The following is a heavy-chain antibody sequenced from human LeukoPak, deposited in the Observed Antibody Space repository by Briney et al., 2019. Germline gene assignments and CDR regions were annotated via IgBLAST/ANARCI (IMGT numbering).Heavy chain of an antibody. CDR3: ARGDCSSTICYSPMDV. J-gene: IGHJ6*03. Sequence: SETLSLTCAVYGGSFSGYYWSWIRQPPGRGLEWIGEINHSGSTNYNPSLKSRVTISVDTSKNQFSLKLSSVTAADTAVYYCARGDCSSTICYSPMDVWGKGTTVTVSS. CDR2: INHSGST. D-gene: IGHD2-2*01. V-gene: IGHV4-34*01. CDR1: GGSFSGYY.